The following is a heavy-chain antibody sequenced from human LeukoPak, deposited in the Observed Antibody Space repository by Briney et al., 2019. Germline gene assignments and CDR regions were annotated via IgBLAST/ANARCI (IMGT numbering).Heavy chain of an antibody. Sequence: PGGSLRLSCAASGFTFSSYSMNWVRQAPGKGLEWVSSISSSSSYIYYADSVKGRFTISRDNSKNTLYLQMNSLRAEDTAVYYCATGGNSVYYYYYYMDVWGKGTTVTVSS. CDR2: ISSSSSYI. D-gene: IGHD4-23*01. CDR1: GFTFSSYS. CDR3: ATGGNSVYYYYYYMDV. V-gene: IGHV3-21*04. J-gene: IGHJ6*03.